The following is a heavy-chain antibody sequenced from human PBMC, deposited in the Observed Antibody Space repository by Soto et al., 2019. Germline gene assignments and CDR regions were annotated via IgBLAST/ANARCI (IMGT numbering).Heavy chain of an antibody. CDR3: ARESPVLSWYFDL. CDR1: GFTFSTYA. Sequence: HPGGSLRLSCVASGFTFSTYAMTWVRQAPGKGLEWVSAITGSGSGTYYADSVKGRFTISRDNSKNTLYLQMNSLRAEDTAVYYCARESPVLSWYFDLWGRGTLVTVSS. V-gene: IGHV3-23*01. J-gene: IGHJ2*01. CDR2: ITGSGSGT.